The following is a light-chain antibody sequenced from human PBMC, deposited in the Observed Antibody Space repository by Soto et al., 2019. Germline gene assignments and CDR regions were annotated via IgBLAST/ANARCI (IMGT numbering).Light chain of an antibody. CDR2: AAS. CDR3: QQYETYFRYT. Sequence: DIQLTQSPSFLSASVGDRVTITCRASQGISSYLAWYQQKAGKAPKLLIYAASTLQSGVPSRFSGSGSGTEFTLSIGSLQPDDFATYYCQQYETYFRYTFGQGTKLDIK. J-gene: IGKJ2*01. V-gene: IGKV1-9*01. CDR1: QGISSY.